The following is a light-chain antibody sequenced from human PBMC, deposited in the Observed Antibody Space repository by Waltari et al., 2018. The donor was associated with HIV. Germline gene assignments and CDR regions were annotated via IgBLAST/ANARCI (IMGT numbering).Light chain of an antibody. V-gene: IGLV2-23*02. CDR1: SSDVGGYNL. CDR2: EVS. J-gene: IGLJ2*01. CDR3: CAYAGSTTYVI. Sequence: QSALTQPAPASRSPGQSFTISCTGTSSDVGGYNLLPGYQQHPGEAPKLMIYEVSKRPSGVSNRFSGSKSGNTASLTISGLQAEDEADYYCCAYAGSTTYVIFGGGTKLTVL.